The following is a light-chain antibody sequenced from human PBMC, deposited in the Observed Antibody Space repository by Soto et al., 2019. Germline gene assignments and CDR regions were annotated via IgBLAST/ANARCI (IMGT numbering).Light chain of an antibody. Sequence: DIQMTQSPSTLSGSVGDRVTITCRASQTISSWLAWYQQKPGKAPRLLIYAASGLPSGVPSRFSGSGSGTDFTLTISSLQPEDFAAYYCQQYSSSPWTFGGGTKVDIK. V-gene: IGKV1-5*01. J-gene: IGKJ4*02. CDR2: AAS. CDR1: QTISSW. CDR3: QQYSSSPWT.